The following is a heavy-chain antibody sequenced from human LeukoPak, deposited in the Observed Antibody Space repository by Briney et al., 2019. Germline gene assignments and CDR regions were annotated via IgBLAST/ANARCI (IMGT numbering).Heavy chain of an antibody. CDR3: ATASGGWYRYYFDS. CDR1: GLTFSNYE. CDR2: ISSSSNMI. J-gene: IGHJ4*02. Sequence: GGPLRLSCAASGLTFSNYEMNWVRQAPGKGLEWLSYISSSSNMIFYAESVKGRFTISRDNAKNSLYLQMNSLGAEDTAIYYCATASGGWYRYYFDSWGQGILVTVSS. D-gene: IGHD6-13*01. V-gene: IGHV3-48*03.